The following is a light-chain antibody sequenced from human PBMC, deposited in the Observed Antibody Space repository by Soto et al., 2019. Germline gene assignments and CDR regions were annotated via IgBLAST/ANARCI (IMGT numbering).Light chain of an antibody. CDR1: QSISSY. Sequence: DIQMTQSPSSLSASVGDRVTITCRASQSISSYLNWYQQKPGKAPNLLIYAASSLQSGVPSRFSGSGSGTDFTLTISSLQLEDFATYYCQQSYSTLTFGGGTKVEIK. CDR3: QQSYSTLT. CDR2: AAS. V-gene: IGKV1-39*01. J-gene: IGKJ4*01.